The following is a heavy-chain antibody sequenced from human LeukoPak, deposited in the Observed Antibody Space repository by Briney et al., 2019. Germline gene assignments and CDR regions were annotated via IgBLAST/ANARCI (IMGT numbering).Heavy chain of an antibody. V-gene: IGHV5-51*01. CDR2: IYPGDSDT. Sequence: GESLKISCKGSGYSFTSYWISWVRQMPGKGLEWMGIIYPGDSDTRYSPSFQGQVTISADKSISTAYLQWSGLKASDTAMYYCAGMYYYDSSGYPRGYNWFDPWGQGTLVTVSS. D-gene: IGHD3-22*01. CDR3: AGMYYYDSSGYPRGYNWFDP. CDR1: GYSFTSYW. J-gene: IGHJ5*02.